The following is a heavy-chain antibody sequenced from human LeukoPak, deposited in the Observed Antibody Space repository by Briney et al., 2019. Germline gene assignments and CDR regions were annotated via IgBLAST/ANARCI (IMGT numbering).Heavy chain of an antibody. CDR2: IYYSGST. Sequence: SETLSLTCTVSGGSISSYYWSWIRQPPGKGLEWIGYIYYSGSTNYNPSLKSRVTISVDTSKNQFSLKLSSVTAADTAVYYCARDRAVVYYYDSSGYSPDAFDIWGQGTMVTASS. CDR1: GGSISSYY. D-gene: IGHD3-22*01. V-gene: IGHV4-59*01. CDR3: ARDRAVVYYYDSSGYSPDAFDI. J-gene: IGHJ3*02.